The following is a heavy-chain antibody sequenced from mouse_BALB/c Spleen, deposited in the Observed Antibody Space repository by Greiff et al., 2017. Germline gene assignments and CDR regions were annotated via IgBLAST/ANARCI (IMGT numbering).Heavy chain of an antibody. D-gene: IGHD2-4*01. J-gene: IGHJ4*01. V-gene: IGHV1-87*01. Sequence: VQLQQSGAELARPGASVKLSCKASGYTFTSYWMQWVKQRPGQGLEWIGAIYPGDGDTRYTQKFKGKATLTADKSSSTAYMQLSSLASEDSAVYYCTRETYYDYDNAMDYWGQGTSVNVSS. CDR1: GYTFTSYW. CDR3: TRETYYDYDNAMDY. CDR2: IYPGDGDT.